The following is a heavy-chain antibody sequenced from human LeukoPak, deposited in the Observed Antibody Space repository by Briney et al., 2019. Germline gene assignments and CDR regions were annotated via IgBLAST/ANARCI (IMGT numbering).Heavy chain of an antibody. V-gene: IGHV4-59*01. D-gene: IGHD3-10*02. Sequence: SETLSLTCTVSGGSISSYYWSWIRQPPGKGLEWIGYIYYSGSTNYNPSLKSRVTISVDTSKNQFSLKLSSVTAADTAVYYCARDMSGVPPDGLDPWGQGTLVTVSS. CDR1: GGSISSYY. CDR2: IYYSGST. CDR3: ARDMSGVPPDGLDP. J-gene: IGHJ5*02.